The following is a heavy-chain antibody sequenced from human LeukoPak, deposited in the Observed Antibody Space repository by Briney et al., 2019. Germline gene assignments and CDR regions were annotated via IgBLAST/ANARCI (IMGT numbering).Heavy chain of an antibody. CDR2: IFPIDSET. J-gene: IGHJ6*02. CDR3: TRGCSGGSCSRDAMDV. D-gene: IGHD2-15*01. Sequence: GESLKISCKASGYLFSSDWIAWVRQMPGKGLEWMGIIFPIDSETTYSPSFQGQVTISADKSISTAYLQWSSLKASDTAMYYCTRGCSGGSCSRDAMDVWGQGTMVTVSS. V-gene: IGHV5-51*01. CDR1: GYLFSSDW.